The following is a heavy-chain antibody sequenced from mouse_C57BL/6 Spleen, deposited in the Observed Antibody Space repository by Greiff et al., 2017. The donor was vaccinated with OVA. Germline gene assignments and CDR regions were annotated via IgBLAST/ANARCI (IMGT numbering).Heavy chain of an antibody. CDR3: ARPPYYGNYDYAMDY. D-gene: IGHD2-10*01. CDR2: ISNGGGST. CDR1: GFTFSDYY. J-gene: IGHJ4*01. Sequence: EVQRVESGGGLVQPGGSLKLSCAASGFTFSDYYMYWVRQSPEKRLEWVAYISNGGGSTYYPDTVKGRFTISRDNAKNTLYLQMSRLKSEDTAMYYCARPPYYGNYDYAMDYWGQGTSVTVSS. V-gene: IGHV5-12*01.